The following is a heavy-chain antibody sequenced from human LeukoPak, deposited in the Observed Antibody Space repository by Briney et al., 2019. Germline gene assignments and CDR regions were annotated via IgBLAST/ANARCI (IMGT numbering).Heavy chain of an antibody. CDR2: IRYDGSNK. D-gene: IGHD6-13*01. J-gene: IGHJ3*02. V-gene: IGHV3-30*02. Sequence: GGSLRLSCAASGFTFSSYGMHWVRQAPGKGLEWVAFIRYDGSNKYYADSVKGRFTISRDNSKNTLYLQMNSLRAEDTAVYYCAKGADSSSWYSVFGDAFDIWGQGTMVTVSS. CDR1: GFTFSSYG. CDR3: AKGADSSSWYSVFGDAFDI.